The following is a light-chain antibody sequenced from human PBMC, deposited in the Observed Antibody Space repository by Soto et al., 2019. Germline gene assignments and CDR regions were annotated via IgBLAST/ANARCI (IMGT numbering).Light chain of an antibody. V-gene: IGLV1-47*02. CDR2: TSD. CDR3: SSWDDSLGGPV. J-gene: IGLJ3*02. Sequence: QSVLTQPPSASGTPGQRVTISCSGSSSNIPRHFVYWYQHLPGAAPKLLIYTSDQRLSGVPDRFSASKSDTSAYLAISGLRSEDAADYFCSSWDDSLGGPVFGGGTKLTVL. CDR1: SSNIPRHF.